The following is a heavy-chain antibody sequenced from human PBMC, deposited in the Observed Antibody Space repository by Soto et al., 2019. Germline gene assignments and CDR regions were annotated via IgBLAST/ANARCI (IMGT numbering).Heavy chain of an antibody. D-gene: IGHD6-13*01. CDR2: INHSGST. V-gene: IGHV4-34*01. J-gene: IGHJ5*02. CDR1: GGSFSGYY. Sequence: TLSLTCAVYGGSFSGYYWSWFRQPPGKGLEWIGEINHSGSTNYNPSLKSRVTISVDTSKNQFSLKLSSVTAADTAVYYCARGGWSSSWSRYNWFDPWGQGTLVTVSS. CDR3: ARGGWSSSWSRYNWFDP.